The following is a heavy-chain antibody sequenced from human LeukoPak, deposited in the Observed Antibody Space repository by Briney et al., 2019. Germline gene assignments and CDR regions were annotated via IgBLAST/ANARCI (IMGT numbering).Heavy chain of an antibody. J-gene: IGHJ4*02. CDR1: GFTVSSNY. CDR3: ARAYYYDSSGLYYFDY. CDR2: IYSGGST. Sequence: GGSLRLSCAASGFTVSSNYMSWVRQAPGKGLEWVSVIYSGGSTYYADSVKGRFTTSRDNSKNTLYLQMNSLRAEDTAVYYCARAYYYDSSGLYYFDYWGQGTLVTVSS. D-gene: IGHD3-22*01. V-gene: IGHV3-66*01.